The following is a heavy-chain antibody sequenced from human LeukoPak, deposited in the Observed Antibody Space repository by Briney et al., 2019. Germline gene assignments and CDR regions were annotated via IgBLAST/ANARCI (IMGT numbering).Heavy chain of an antibody. Sequence: GGSLRLSCAASGFTFSSYSMNWVRQAPGKGLEWVSSISSSSDYIFYADSVKGRFSISRDNADNSLYLQMNSLRAEDTAVYYCAKEGSYYGSYDWFDPWGQGTLVTVSS. CDR3: AKEGSYYGSYDWFDP. J-gene: IGHJ5*02. CDR2: ISSSSDYI. D-gene: IGHD3-10*01. V-gene: IGHV3-21*04. CDR1: GFTFSSYS.